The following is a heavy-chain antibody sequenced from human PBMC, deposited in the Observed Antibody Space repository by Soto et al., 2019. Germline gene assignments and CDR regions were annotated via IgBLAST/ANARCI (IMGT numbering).Heavy chain of an antibody. CDR3: ARDPNGDLDY. CDR2: ISYDGDNE. V-gene: IGHV3-30*03. D-gene: IGHD4-17*01. J-gene: IGHJ4*02. Sequence: GGSLRLSCAASGFTFSNYAMHWVRQAPGKGLEWLAIISYDGDNEYYADSVRGRFTISRDNSKNSLYLQMNSLRAEDTAVYYCARDPNGDLDYWGQGTLVTVSS. CDR1: GFTFSNYA.